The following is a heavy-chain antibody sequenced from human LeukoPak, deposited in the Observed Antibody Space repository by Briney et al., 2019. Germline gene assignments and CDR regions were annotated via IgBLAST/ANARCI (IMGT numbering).Heavy chain of an antibody. Sequence: GGSLRLSCAASGFTFSSYGMHWVRQAPGKGLEWVAFIRYDGSNKYYADFVKGRFTISRDNSKNTLYPQMNSLRAEDTAVYYCAKDLVMVRGVSPFDYWGQGTLVTVSS. CDR3: AKDLVMVRGVSPFDY. D-gene: IGHD3-10*01. CDR1: GFTFSSYG. V-gene: IGHV3-30*02. CDR2: IRYDGSNK. J-gene: IGHJ4*02.